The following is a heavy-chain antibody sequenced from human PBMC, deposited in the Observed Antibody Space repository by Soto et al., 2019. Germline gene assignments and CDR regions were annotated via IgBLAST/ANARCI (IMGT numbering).Heavy chain of an antibody. CDR2: IDWDDDK. V-gene: IGHV2-70*01. D-gene: IGHD3-22*01. CDR1: GFSLSTSGMC. CDR3: ARTYYYDSSGYYHYFDY. J-gene: IGHJ4*02. Sequence: SGPTLVNPTQTLTLTCTFSGFSLSTSGMCVSWIRQPPGKAPEWLALIDWDDDKYYSTSLKTRLTISKDTSKNQVVLTMTNMDPVDTATYYCARTYYYDSSGYYHYFDYWGQGTLVTVSS.